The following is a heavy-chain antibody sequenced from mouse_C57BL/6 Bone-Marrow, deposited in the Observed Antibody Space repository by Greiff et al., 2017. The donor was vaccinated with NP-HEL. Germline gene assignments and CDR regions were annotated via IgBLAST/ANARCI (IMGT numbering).Heavy chain of an antibody. D-gene: IGHD2-2*01. CDR3: ARGRYGDDGPWFAY. V-gene: IGHV1-53*01. J-gene: IGHJ3*01. CDR2: INPSNGGT. CDR1: GYTFTSYW. Sequence: QVQLQQSGTELVKPGASVKLSCKASGYTFTSYWMHWVKQRPGQGLEWIGNINPSNGGTNYNEKFKSKATLTVDKSSSTAYMQLSSLTAEDSAVYYCARGRYGDDGPWFAYWGQGTLVTVSA.